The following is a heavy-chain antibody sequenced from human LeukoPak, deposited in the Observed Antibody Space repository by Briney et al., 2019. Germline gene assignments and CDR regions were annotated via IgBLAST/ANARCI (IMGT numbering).Heavy chain of an antibody. V-gene: IGHV4-59*01. CDR3: ARDKRRSRSGEDSDAFDI. Sequence: SETLSLTCTVSGGSISSYYWSWIRQPPGKGLEWIGYIYYSGSTSYNPSLKSRVTISVDTSKNQFSLKLSSVTAADTAVYYCARDKRRSRSGEDSDAFDIWGQGTMVTVSS. CDR2: IYYSGST. J-gene: IGHJ3*02. CDR1: GGSISSYY. D-gene: IGHD3-3*01.